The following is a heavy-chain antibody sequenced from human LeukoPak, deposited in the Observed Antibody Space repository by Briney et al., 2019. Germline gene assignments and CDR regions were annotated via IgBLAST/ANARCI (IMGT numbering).Heavy chain of an antibody. CDR1: GGSFSGYY. Sequence: SETLSLTCAVYGGSFSGYYWSWIRQPPGKGLEWIGEINHSGSTNYNPSLKSRVTISVDTSKNQFSLKLSSVTAADTAVYYCARGGEIVGVPAVINLDYWGQGTLVTVSS. J-gene: IGHJ4*02. V-gene: IGHV4-34*01. D-gene: IGHD2-2*02. CDR3: ARGGEIVGVPAVINLDY. CDR2: INHSGST.